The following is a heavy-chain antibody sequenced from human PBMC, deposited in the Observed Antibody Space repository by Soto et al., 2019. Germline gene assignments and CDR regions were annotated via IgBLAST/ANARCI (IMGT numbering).Heavy chain of an antibody. D-gene: IGHD2-2*01. Sequence: QVQLVESGGGVVQPGRSLRLSCAASGFTFSSYAMHWVRQAPGKGLEWVAVISYDGSNKYFADSVKGRFTISRDNSKNTLYLQMNSLRAEDTAVYYCAKSRAGRVGSFYDYWGQGTLVTVSS. V-gene: IGHV3-30*18. J-gene: IGHJ4*02. CDR1: GFTFSSYA. CDR3: AKSRAGRVGSFYDY. CDR2: ISYDGSNK.